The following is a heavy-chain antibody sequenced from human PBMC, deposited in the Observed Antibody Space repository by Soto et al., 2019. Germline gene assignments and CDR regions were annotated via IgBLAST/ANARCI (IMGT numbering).Heavy chain of an antibody. CDR1: GGSISSGGYY. V-gene: IGHV4-31*03. CDR2: IYYSGST. D-gene: IGHD6-13*01. J-gene: IGHJ4*02. Sequence: QVQLQESGPGLVKPSQTLSLTCTVSGGSISSGGYYWSWIRQHPGKGLEWIGYIYYSGSTYYNPSLKSRVTISVDTYKNQFSMKLSSVTAADTAVYYCARAPRPIAAAGTRFDYWGQGTLVTVSS. CDR3: ARAPRPIAAAGTRFDY.